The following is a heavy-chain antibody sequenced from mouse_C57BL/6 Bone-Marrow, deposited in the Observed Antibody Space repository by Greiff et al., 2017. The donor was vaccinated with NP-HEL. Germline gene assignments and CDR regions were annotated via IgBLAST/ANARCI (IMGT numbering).Heavy chain of an antibody. CDR3: ARPHYYGSSHWYFEV. D-gene: IGHD1-1*01. J-gene: IGHJ1*03. V-gene: IGHV1-55*01. Sequence: VQLQQPGAELVKPGASVKMSCKASGYTFTSYWITWVKQRPGQGLEWIGDIYPGSGSTNYNEKFKSKATLTVDTSSSTAYMQLSSLTSEDSAVYYCARPHYYGSSHWYFEVWGTGTTVTVAS. CDR1: GYTFTSYW. CDR2: IYPGSGST.